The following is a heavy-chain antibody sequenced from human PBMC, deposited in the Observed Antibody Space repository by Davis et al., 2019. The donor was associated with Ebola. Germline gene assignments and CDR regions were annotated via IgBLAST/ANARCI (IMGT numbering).Heavy chain of an antibody. Sequence: SVKVSCKASGATFSSYAISWVRQAPGQGLEWMGGIIPIFGTAHYAQKFQGRVTITADESTSTAYMELSSLRSEETAVYYCARDSAYYYGMDVWGQGTTVTVSS. J-gene: IGHJ6*02. D-gene: IGHD3-10*01. CDR1: GATFSSYA. CDR3: ARDSAYYYGMDV. CDR2: IIPIFGTA. V-gene: IGHV1-69*13.